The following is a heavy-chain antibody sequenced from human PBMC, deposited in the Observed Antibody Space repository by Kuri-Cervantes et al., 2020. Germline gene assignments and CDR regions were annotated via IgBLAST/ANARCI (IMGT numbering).Heavy chain of an antibody. J-gene: IGHJ5*02. D-gene: IGHD6-19*01. Sequence: GESLKISCAASGFTVRSNYMSWVRQAPGKGLEWVSYISSSSSTIYYADSVKGRFTISRDNAKNSLYLQMNSLRAEDTAVYYCARDQRRHSSGWYGDNWFDPWGQGTLVTVSS. V-gene: IGHV3-48*01. CDR2: ISSSSSTI. CDR3: ARDQRRHSSGWYGDNWFDP. CDR1: GFTVRSNY.